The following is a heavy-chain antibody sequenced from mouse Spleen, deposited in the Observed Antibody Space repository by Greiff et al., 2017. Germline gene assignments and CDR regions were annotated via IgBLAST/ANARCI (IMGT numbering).Heavy chain of an antibody. Sequence: EVKLMESGGGLVKLGGSLKLSCAASGFTFSSYAMSWVRQTPEKRLEWVATISSGGGNTYYPDSVKGRFTISRDNAKNTLYLQMSSLKSEDTAMYYCARHRDGSLAYWGQGTLVTVSA. CDR3: ARHRDGSLAY. CDR1: GFTFSSYA. J-gene: IGHJ3*01. CDR2: ISSGGGNT. D-gene: IGHD2-3*01. V-gene: IGHV5-9*04.